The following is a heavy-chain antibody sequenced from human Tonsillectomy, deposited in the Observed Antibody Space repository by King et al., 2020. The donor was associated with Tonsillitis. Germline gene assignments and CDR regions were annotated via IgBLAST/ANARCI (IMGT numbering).Heavy chain of an antibody. V-gene: IGHV3-23*04. J-gene: IGHJ2*01. CDR2: ISGDGSTT. CDR1: GFTFRNYA. Sequence: VQLVESGGGLVQPGGSLRLSCAASGFTFRNYAMNWVRQAPGKGLEWVSTISGDGSTTYYADSVKDRLTISRDNSKETMFLQLKSQRAEDTAVYYCAKAPRGFDWYFDVWGRGTLVTVSS. CDR3: AKAPRGFDWYFDV. D-gene: IGHD3-22*01.